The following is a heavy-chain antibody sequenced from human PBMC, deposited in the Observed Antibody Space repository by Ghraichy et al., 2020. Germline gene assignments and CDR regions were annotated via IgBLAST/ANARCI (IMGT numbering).Heavy chain of an antibody. D-gene: IGHD3-22*01. CDR1: GFTFSRYW. Sequence: GGSLRLSCVGSGFTFSRYWMTWVRQAPRKGLEWVANIKQDGSQKNYVDSVKGRFTISRDNAENSLYLQMNSLRAEDTAVYYCATSGDSSGSYRGRGDYWGQGTLVTVSS. J-gene: IGHJ4*02. CDR3: ATSGDSSGSYRGRGDY. CDR2: IKQDGSQK. V-gene: IGHV3-7*03.